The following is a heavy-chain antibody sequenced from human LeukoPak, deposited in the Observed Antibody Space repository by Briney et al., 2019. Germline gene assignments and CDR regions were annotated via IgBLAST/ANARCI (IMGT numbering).Heavy chain of an antibody. CDR2: IDRDGSRI. Sequence: TGGSLRLSCAVSGFTFSSYWMHWVRHAPGKGLVWVSRIDRDGSRINYADSVKGRFTISRDNGKNTLYLQMNSLRAEDTAVYYCARDGGTMVRGVIIWLDYYYYGMDVWGQGTTVTVSS. D-gene: IGHD3-10*01. CDR1: GFTFSSYW. CDR3: ARDGGTMVRGVIIWLDYYYYGMDV. V-gene: IGHV3-74*01. J-gene: IGHJ6*02.